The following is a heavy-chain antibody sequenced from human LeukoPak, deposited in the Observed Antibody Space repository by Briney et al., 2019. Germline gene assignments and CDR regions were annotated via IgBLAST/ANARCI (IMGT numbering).Heavy chain of an antibody. CDR2: IYYSGST. D-gene: IGHD3-22*01. CDR3: ARDVDYYDSSGYGRSWFDP. V-gene: IGHV4-59*01. J-gene: IGHJ5*02. Sequence: SETLSLTCTVSGGSISSYYWSWIRQPPGKGLEWIGYIYYSGSTNYHPSLKSRVTISVDTSKNQFSLKLSSVTAADTAVYYCARDVDYYDSSGYGRSWFDPWGQGTLVTVSS. CDR1: GGSISSYY.